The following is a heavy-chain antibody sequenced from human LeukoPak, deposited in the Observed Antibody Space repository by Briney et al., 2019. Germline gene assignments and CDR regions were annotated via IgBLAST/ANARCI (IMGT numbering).Heavy chain of an antibody. CDR1: GFTFSSYG. CDR2: IRYDGSNK. V-gene: IGHV3-30*02. J-gene: IGHJ3*02. D-gene: IGHD3-22*01. CDR3: AKEPGYYDSSGYLGAFDI. Sequence: PGGSLRLSCAASGFTFSSYGMHWVRQAPGKGLEWVAFIRYDGSNKYYADSVKGRFTISRDNSKNTLYLQMNSLRAEDTAVYYCAKEPGYYDSSGYLGAFDIWGQGTMVTVSS.